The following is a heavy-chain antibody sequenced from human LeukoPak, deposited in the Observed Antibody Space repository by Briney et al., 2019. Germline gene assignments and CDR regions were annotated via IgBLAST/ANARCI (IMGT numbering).Heavy chain of an antibody. CDR2: IYYSGST. J-gene: IGHJ4*02. V-gene: IGHV4-39*01. Sequence: SETLSLTCTVSGGSISSSSYYWGWLRQPPGNGLEWIGSIYYSGSTYYNPSLKSRVTISVDTSKNQFSLKLSSVTAADTAVYYCARLRGSYYYDSSGYLGGIDYWGQGTLVTVSS. D-gene: IGHD3-22*01. CDR1: GGSISSSSYY. CDR3: ARLRGSYYYDSSGYLGGIDY.